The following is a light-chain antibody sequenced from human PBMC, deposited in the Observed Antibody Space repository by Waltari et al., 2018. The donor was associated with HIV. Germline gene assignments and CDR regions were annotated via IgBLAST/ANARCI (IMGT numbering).Light chain of an antibody. Sequence: QSVLTQPPSTSGPPGQSVTISCSGSSSNIGTNTFSWFQQLPGKAPKVLIYGKNQRPSGVPDRFSGSKSGTSASLAIGGLQSEDEADYYCASWDDSLNGPVFGGGTTLTVL. CDR1: SSNIGTNT. J-gene: IGLJ2*01. CDR2: GKN. V-gene: IGLV1-44*01. CDR3: ASWDDSLNGPV.